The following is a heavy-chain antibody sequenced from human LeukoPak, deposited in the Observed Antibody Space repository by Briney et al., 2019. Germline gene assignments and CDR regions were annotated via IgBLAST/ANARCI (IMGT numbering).Heavy chain of an antibody. V-gene: IGHV4-59*01. D-gene: IGHD3-3*01. CDR2: IYYSGST. CDR3: ARYYDFWSGYSYHNGMDV. J-gene: IGHJ6*02. CDR1: GGSISSYY. Sequence: SETLSLTCTVSGGSISSYYWSWIRQPPGKGLEWIGYIYYSGSTNYNPSLKSRVTISVDTSKNQFSLKLSSVTAADTAVYYCARYYDFWSGYSYHNGMDVWGQGTTVTVFS.